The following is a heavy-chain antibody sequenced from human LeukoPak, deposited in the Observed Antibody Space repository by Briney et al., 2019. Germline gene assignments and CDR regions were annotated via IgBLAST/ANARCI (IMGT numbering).Heavy chain of an antibody. CDR3: ARDKFGSYSFPPIN. CDR2: IWYDGSNE. CDR1: GFTFSSYG. V-gene: IGHV3-33*01. Sequence: PGRSLRLSCAASGFTFSSYGMHWVRQAPGKGLEWVAVIWYDGSNEYYADSVKGRFTISRDNSKNTLYLQMNSLRAEDTAVYYCARDKFGSYSFPPINWGQGTLVIVSS. D-gene: IGHD3-10*01. J-gene: IGHJ4*02.